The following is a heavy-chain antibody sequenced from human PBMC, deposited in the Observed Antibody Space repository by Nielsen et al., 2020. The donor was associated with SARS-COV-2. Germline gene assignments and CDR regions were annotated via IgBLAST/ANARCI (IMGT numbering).Heavy chain of an antibody. D-gene: IGHD6-19*01. CDR1: GFTFSNFA. J-gene: IGHJ6*02. V-gene: IGHV3-23*01. CDR3: TRRVAGGTMDA. CDR2: IGVSGGGT. Sequence: GGSLRLSCAASGFTFSNFAMNWVRQAPGKGLEWVSTIGVSGGGTYYADSLKGRFTISRDNSKNTLYLQMNSLGADDTAIYYCTRRVAGGTMDAWGQGTTVTVSS.